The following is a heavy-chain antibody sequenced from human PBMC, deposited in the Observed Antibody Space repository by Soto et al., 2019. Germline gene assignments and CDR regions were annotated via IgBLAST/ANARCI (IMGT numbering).Heavy chain of an antibody. J-gene: IGHJ4*02. D-gene: IGHD4-17*01. V-gene: IGHV1-8*01. CDR3: ARTDGDLDY. CDR1: GYTFTRYD. Sequence: QVQLVQSGAEVKKPGASVKVSCKASGYTFTRYDINWVRQAPGQGLEWMGWTNPKSGFTGSAQTFQGRITMTRDSSISTAYMELNSLRSEDTAVYYCARTDGDLDYWGQGTLVTVSS. CDR2: TNPKSGFT.